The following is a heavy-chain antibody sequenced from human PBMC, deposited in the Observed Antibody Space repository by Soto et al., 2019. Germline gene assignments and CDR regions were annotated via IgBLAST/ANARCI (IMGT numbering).Heavy chain of an antibody. D-gene: IGHD4-4*01. J-gene: IGHJ6*02. CDR1: GYTFTSYG. Sequence: QVQLVQSGAEVKKPGASVKVSCKASGYTFTSYGISWVRQAPGQGLEWMGWISAHNGNTNYAQKLQGRVTMTTDTSTSAAYMELRSLRSDYTAVYYWARDRFLFTATTMRYYYYGMDVWGQGTTVTVSS. V-gene: IGHV1-18*01. CDR3: ARDRFLFTATTMRYYYYGMDV. CDR2: ISAHNGNT.